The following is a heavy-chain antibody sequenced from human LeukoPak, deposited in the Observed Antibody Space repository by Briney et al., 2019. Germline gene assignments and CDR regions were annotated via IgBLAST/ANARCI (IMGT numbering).Heavy chain of an antibody. CDR2: INWNGGST. V-gene: IGHV3-20*04. D-gene: IGHD1-1*01. CDR3: ARAPTGTTGPYYYYYMDV. J-gene: IGHJ6*03. Sequence: LGGSLRLSCAASGFTFDDYGMSWVRQAPGKGLEWVSGINWNGGSTVYAYSGKGRFTISRDNAKTSLYLQMNSLRAEDTALYYCARAPTGTTGPYYYYYMDVWGKGTTVTVSS. CDR1: GFTFDDYG.